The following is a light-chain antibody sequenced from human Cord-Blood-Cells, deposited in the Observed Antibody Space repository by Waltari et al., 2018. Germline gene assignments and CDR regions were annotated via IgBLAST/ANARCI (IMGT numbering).Light chain of an antibody. CDR2: KDR. CDR1: ALPKQY. J-gene: IGLJ1*01. CDR3: QSADSSGTYYV. Sequence: SYELTQPPSVSVSPGQTARITCSGDALPKQYAYWYQQKPGQAPVLVIYKDRDRPSGIPERFSGSSSGTTVTLTISGVQAEDEADYYCQSADSSGTYYVFGTGTKVTVL. V-gene: IGLV3-25*03.